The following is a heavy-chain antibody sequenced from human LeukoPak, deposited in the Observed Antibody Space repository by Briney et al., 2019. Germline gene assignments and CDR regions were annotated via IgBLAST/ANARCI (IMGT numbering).Heavy chain of an antibody. D-gene: IGHD3-10*01. V-gene: IGHV4-34*01. CDR1: GGSFSGYY. J-gene: IGHJ4*02. Sequence: PSETLSLTCAVYGGSFSGYYWSWIRQPPGKGLEWIGEINHSGSTNYNPSLKSRVTISVDTSKNQFFLKLSSVTAADTAVYYCAIYGSGSYYKDYWGQGTLVTVSS. CDR3: AIYGSGSYYKDY. CDR2: INHSGST.